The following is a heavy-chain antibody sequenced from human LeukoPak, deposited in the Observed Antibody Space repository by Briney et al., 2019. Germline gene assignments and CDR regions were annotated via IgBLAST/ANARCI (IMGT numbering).Heavy chain of an antibody. V-gene: IGHV3-74*01. CDR1: GFTFISYG. CDR2: INTDGSST. J-gene: IGHJ4*01. D-gene: IGHD2-21*02. Sequence: GGSLRLSCAASGFTFISYGMQWVRQAPGKGLGWVSRINTDGSSTSYAGSVKGRFTVSRDNAKNTLYLQVNSLRAEDTAVYFCTRELPREVTLDYWGQGTLVTVSS. CDR3: TRELPREVTLDY.